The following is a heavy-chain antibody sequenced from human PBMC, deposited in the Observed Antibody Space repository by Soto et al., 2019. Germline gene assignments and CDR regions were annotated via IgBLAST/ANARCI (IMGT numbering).Heavy chain of an antibody. CDR2: IWYDGSNK. V-gene: IGHV3-33*01. Sequence: QPGGSLRLSCAASGFTFSSYGMHWVRQAPGKGLEWVAVIWYDGSNKYYADSVKGRFTISRDNSKNTLYLQMNSLRAEDTAVYYCARDYKWELSYFQHWGQGTLVTVSS. CDR1: GFTFSSYG. CDR3: ARDYKWELSYFQH. D-gene: IGHD1-26*01. J-gene: IGHJ1*01.